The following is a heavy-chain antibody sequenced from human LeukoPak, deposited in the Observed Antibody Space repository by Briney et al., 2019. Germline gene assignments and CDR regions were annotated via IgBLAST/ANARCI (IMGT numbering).Heavy chain of an antibody. Sequence: PGGSLRLSCTVSGFTISSNSMSWVRQAPGKGLEWVSFIYSSVTHYSDSVKGRFTISRDNSKNTLFLQMNSLRAEDTAVYYCARVYLPRGYSGYDYLGGSEGAFDIWGQGTMVTVSS. CDR2: IYSSVT. V-gene: IGHV3-53*01. J-gene: IGHJ3*02. D-gene: IGHD5-12*01. CDR1: GFTISSNS. CDR3: ARVYLPRGYSGYDYLGGSEGAFDI.